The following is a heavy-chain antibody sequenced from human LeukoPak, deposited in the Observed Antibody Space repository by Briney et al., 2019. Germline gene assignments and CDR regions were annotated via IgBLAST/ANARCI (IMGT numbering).Heavy chain of an antibody. CDR3: ARGWFGDVYMDV. V-gene: IGHV4-4*07. CDR2: IYTRGST. CDR1: GGSINNYY. D-gene: IGHD3-10*01. J-gene: IGHJ6*03. Sequence: SETLSLTCTVSGGSINNYYWSWIRQPAGKGLEWIGRIYTRGSTYYNPSLKSRVTISVDTSKNQFSLKLSSVTAADTAVYYCARGWFGDVYMDVWGKGTTVTVSS.